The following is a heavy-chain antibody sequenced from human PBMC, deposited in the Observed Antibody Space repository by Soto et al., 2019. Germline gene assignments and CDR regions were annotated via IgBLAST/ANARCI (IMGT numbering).Heavy chain of an antibody. J-gene: IGHJ5*02. D-gene: IGHD5-18*01. V-gene: IGHV4-59*01. CDR3: AKDSGYNYGYFRWFDP. Sequence: WISNHQHPGRGLESIGFIYYAGSTKYNPSLNSRVTISVDTSKSQFSLKLSSVTAADTAVYYCAKDSGYNYGYFRWFDPCGQGTPVTVS. CDR2: IYYAGST.